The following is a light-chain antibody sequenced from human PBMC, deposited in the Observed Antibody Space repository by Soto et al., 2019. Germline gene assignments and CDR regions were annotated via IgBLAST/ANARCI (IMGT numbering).Light chain of an antibody. Sequence: DIQMTQSPSTLSASVGDKVTITCRASEIIGSWLAWYQQRPGKGPELLIYDASTLQSGVPSRISGSGSGTEFTLTISRLQPEDFATFYCQQISSFPPTFGGGTKVAI. V-gene: IGKV1-5*01. CDR2: DAS. J-gene: IGKJ4*01. CDR1: EIIGSW. CDR3: QQISSFPPT.